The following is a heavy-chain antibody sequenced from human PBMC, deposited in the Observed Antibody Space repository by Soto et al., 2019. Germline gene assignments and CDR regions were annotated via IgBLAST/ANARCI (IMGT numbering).Heavy chain of an antibody. CDR3: VKTMDYDWWSGYYSFDI. V-gene: IGHV3-74*01. Sequence: GGSLRLSCAASGFTFSSYWMHWVRQAPGKGLVWVSRINSDGSSKSYADSVKGRFSISRDNAKNTLYLQMNSQRAEDTAGYLCVKTMDYDWWSGYYSFDIWGQGTMVTVSS. CDR1: GFTFSSYW. CDR2: INSDGSSK. J-gene: IGHJ3*02. D-gene: IGHD3-3*01.